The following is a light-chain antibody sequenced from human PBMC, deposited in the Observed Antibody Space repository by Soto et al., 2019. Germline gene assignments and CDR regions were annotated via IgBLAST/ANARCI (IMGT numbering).Light chain of an antibody. Sequence: QIKQSPPNLSGSLQAIVTITCRASQTISSWLAWYQQKPGKAPKLLIYEASTLQSGVPSRFSGSGSGTDFTLTISSLQAEDVATYYCQHYNSNPRTFGQGTKVDIK. CDR3: QHYNSNPRT. CDR2: EAS. J-gene: IGKJ1*01. V-gene: IGKV1-5*03. CDR1: QTISSW.